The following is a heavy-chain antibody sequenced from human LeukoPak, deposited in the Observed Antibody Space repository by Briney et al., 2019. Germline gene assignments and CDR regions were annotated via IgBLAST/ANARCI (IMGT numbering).Heavy chain of an antibody. Sequence: GRSLRLSCGASGFTFSIYGMHWVRQAPGKGPEWVAVIWFDGSNKYYADSVKGRFTISRDNAKNSLYLQMNSLRDDDTAVYYCARDRWHDGFDYWGQGTLVSVSS. CDR2: IWFDGSNK. D-gene: IGHD1-1*01. V-gene: IGHV3-33*01. CDR1: GFTFSIYG. J-gene: IGHJ4*02. CDR3: ARDRWHDGFDY.